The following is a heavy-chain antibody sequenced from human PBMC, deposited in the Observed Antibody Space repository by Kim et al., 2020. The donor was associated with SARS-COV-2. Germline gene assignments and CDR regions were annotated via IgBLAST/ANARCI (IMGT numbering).Heavy chain of an antibody. V-gene: IGHV3-23*01. CDR1: GFTFSSYA. D-gene: IGHD3-10*01. CDR3: AKGPQLLWFGELFY. J-gene: IGHJ4*02. CDR2: ISGSGGST. Sequence: GGSLRLSCAASGFTFSSYAMSWVRQAPGKGLEWVSAISGSGGSTYYADSVKGRFTISRDNSKNTLYLQMNSLRAEDTAVYYCAKGPQLLWFGELFYWGQGTLVTGSS.